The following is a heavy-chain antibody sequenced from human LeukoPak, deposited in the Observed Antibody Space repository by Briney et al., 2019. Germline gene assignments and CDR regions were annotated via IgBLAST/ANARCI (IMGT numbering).Heavy chain of an antibody. V-gene: IGHV3-48*03. CDR3: ARVMEYYYYYMDV. CDR1: GFTFSSYE. D-gene: IGHD3-10*01. Sequence: GGSLRLSCAASGFTFSSYEMNWVRQAPGKGLEWVSYISHGVSTIYYADSVKGRFTISRDNSKDSLYLQMNSLRAEDTAVYYCARVMEYYYYYMDVWGKGTTVTISS. CDR2: ISHGVSTI. J-gene: IGHJ6*03.